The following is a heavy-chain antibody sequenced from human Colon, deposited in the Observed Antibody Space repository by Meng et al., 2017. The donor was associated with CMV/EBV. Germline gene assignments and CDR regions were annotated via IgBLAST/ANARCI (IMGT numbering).Heavy chain of an antibody. J-gene: IGHJ4*02. CDR1: GFIFSDYG. D-gene: IGHD3-16*01. CDR3: VRGRYYGVAFGGVSFFDY. Sequence: GESLKISCAASGFIFSDYGFHWVRQAPGKGLEWVALISNDATIKYFADSVKGRFTISRDHSNNTMYLHMNSLRAGDTAVYYCVRGRYYGVAFGGVSFFDYWGQGTLVTVSS. CDR2: ISNDATIK. V-gene: IGHV3-30*03.